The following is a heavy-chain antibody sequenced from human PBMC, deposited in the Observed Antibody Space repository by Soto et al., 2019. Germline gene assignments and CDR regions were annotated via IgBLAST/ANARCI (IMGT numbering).Heavy chain of an antibody. Sequence: SETLSLTCSVSGGSVSSESYYWSWVRQTPGKGLEWIGNVENSGSTKYNPSLKSRVTISVDTSKNQFSLKLSSVTGADTAVYYCARERGDSHWIDPWGQGTLVTVSS. CDR3: ARERGDSHWIDP. J-gene: IGHJ5*02. CDR2: VENSGST. D-gene: IGHD2-21*01. V-gene: IGHV4-61*01. CDR1: GGSVSSESYY.